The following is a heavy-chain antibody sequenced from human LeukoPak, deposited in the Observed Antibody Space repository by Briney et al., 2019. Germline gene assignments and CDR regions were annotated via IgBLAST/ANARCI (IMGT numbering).Heavy chain of an antibody. J-gene: IGHJ3*02. CDR3: ARDLDFGSGRSLGAFDI. D-gene: IGHD3-10*01. V-gene: IGHV3-11*01. CDR2: ISSSGSTI. Sequence: GGSLRLSCAASGFTFSDYYMSWIRQAPGKGLEWVSYISSSGSTIYYADSVKGRFTISRDNAKNSLYLQMNSLRAEDTAVYYCARDLDFGSGRSLGAFDIWGQGTMVTVSS. CDR1: GFTFSDYY.